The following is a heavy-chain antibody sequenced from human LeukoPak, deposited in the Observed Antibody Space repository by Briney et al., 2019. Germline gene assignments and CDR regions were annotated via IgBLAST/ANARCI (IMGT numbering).Heavy chain of an antibody. CDR1: GFTFSSYW. V-gene: IGHV3-74*01. D-gene: IGHD6-6*01. Sequence: GGSLSLSCAASGFTFSSYWMHWVRQAPGKGLVWVSRINSDGSSTNYAGSVKGRFTISRDNAKNTLYLQMNSLRAEDTAVYYCGRSSYSSSGGAPDCWGQGTLVTVSS. J-gene: IGHJ4*02. CDR2: INSDGSST. CDR3: GRSSYSSSGGAPDC.